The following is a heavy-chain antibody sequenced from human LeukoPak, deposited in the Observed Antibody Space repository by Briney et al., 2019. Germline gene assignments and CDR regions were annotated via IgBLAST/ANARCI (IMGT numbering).Heavy chain of an antibody. CDR1: GFSFSDYA. V-gene: IGHV3-23*01. CDR2: IRGSGET. CDR3: ASNSGSYPPGYYYYYGMDV. J-gene: IGHJ6*02. Sequence: GGSLRLSCAASGFSFSDYAMSWVRQAPARGPECVSSIRGSGETFYADSVKGRFTISRDNSKNTLYLQMNSLRAEDTAVYYCASNSGSYPPGYYYYYGMDVWGQGTTVTVSS. D-gene: IGHD1-26*01.